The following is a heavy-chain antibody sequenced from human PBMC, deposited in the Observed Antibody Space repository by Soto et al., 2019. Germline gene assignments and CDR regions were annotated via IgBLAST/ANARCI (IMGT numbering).Heavy chain of an antibody. D-gene: IGHD3-9*01. CDR3: ARPGGSVYYDILTGSDAFDI. J-gene: IGHJ3*02. V-gene: IGHV1-69*02. CDR1: GGTFSSYT. CDR2: IIPILGIA. Sequence: ASVKVSCKASGGTFSSYTISWVRQAPGQGLEWMGRIIPILGIANYAQKFQGRVTITADKSTSTAYMELSSLGSEDPAVYYCARPGGSVYYDILTGSDAFDIWGQGTMVTVSS.